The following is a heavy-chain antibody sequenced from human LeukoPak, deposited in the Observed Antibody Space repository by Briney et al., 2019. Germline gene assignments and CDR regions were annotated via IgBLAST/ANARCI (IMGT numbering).Heavy chain of an antibody. CDR1: GFTFNYFA. D-gene: IGHD3-10*01. V-gene: IGHV3-30-3*01. J-gene: IGHJ6*01. CDR2: TSFDGTNK. CDR3: ARDPIYDSGSHWTSQGMDV. Sequence: PGGSLRLSCAGSGFTFNYFAIHWVRQAPGKGLEWVAVTSFDGTNKYYADSVRGRFTISRDNSNKTVYLQMNSLRADDTAVYYCARDPIYDSGSHWTSQGMDVWGQGTTVTVSS.